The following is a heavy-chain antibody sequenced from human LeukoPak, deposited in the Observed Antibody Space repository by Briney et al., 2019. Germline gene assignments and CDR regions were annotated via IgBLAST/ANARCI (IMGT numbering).Heavy chain of an antibody. CDR2: INPNSGGT. V-gene: IGHV1-2*04. CDR3: ARAHYGDYGGYYFDY. Sequence: ASVKVSCKASGYTFTAFYMHWVRQAPGQGLAWMGWINPNSGGTNYAQKFQGWVTMTRDTSISTAYMELSRLRSDDTAVYYCARAHYGDYGGYYFDYWGQETLVTFSS. J-gene: IGHJ4*02. CDR1: GYTFTAFY. D-gene: IGHD4-17*01.